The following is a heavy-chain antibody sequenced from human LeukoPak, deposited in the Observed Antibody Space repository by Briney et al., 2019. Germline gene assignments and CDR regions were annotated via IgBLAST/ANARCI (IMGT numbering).Heavy chain of an antibody. Sequence: GSLRLSCAASGFTFSTYWMSWVRQAPGKGLEWVANIKQDGSEKYYVDSVKGRFTISRDNAKNSLYLQMNSLRAEDTAVYYCARLFPYYYDTSGYWLDYWGQGTLVTVSS. CDR2: IKQDGSEK. CDR3: ARLFPYYYDTSGYWLDY. V-gene: IGHV3-7*01. D-gene: IGHD3-22*01. J-gene: IGHJ4*02. CDR1: GFTFSTYW.